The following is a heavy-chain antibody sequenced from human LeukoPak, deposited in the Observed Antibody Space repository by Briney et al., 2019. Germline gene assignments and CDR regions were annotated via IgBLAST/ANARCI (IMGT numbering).Heavy chain of an antibody. V-gene: IGHV4-34*01. CDR3: ARGLTVTRYHGMDV. D-gene: IGHD4-17*01. CDR1: GGSFSGYY. Sequence: SEALSLTCAVYGGSFSGYYWSWIRQPPGKGLEWIGEINHSGSTNYNPSLKSRVTISVDTSKNQFSLKLSSVTAADTAVYYCARGLTVTRYHGMDVWGQGTTVTASS. J-gene: IGHJ6*02. CDR2: INHSGST.